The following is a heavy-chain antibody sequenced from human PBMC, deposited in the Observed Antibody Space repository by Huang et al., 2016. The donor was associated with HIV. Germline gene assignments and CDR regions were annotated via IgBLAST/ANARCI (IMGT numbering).Heavy chain of an antibody. Sequence: EVQLVESGGGLVKPGGSLSLSCAASGFTFSDYSMGWVRQDAGKGLQWVSRISGSSSYIYDGDSVKSRFAISRDNAKNLLLLQMNSLRAEDTAVYYCARRYNWNYVAHGFDIWGQGTMVTVSS. D-gene: IGHD1-7*01. CDR1: GFTFSDYS. CDR2: ISGSSSYI. J-gene: IGHJ3*02. CDR3: ARRYNWNYVAHGFDI. V-gene: IGHV3-21*01.